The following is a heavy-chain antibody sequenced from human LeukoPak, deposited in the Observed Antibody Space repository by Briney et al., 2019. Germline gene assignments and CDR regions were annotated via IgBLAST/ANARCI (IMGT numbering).Heavy chain of an antibody. D-gene: IGHD6-6*01. CDR1: GYTFTSYG. V-gene: IGHV1-18*01. CDR3: ARVAARAKLYYYYYYMDV. J-gene: IGHJ6*03. CDR2: ISAYNGNT. Sequence: GASVKVSCKASGYTFTSYGISWVRQAPGQGLEWMGWISAYNGNTNYAQKLQGRVTMTTDTSTSTAYMELRSLRSDGTAVYYCARVAARAKLYYYYYYMDVWGKGTTVTVSS.